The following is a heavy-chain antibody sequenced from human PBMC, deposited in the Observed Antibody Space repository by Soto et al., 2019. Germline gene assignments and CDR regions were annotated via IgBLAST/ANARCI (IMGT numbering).Heavy chain of an antibody. Sequence: PSETLSLTCVVSGYSISSGCYWCFIRQPPGKGLEWIGSIYHSGNTHYNPSLRSRVTISIDTSRNQFSLRLTSVIASDTAVYYCAREYSSSAGWFDPWGQGILVTVSS. CDR1: GYSISSGCY. D-gene: IGHD6-6*01. V-gene: IGHV4-38-2*02. CDR3: AREYSSSAGWFDP. J-gene: IGHJ5*02. CDR2: IYHSGNT.